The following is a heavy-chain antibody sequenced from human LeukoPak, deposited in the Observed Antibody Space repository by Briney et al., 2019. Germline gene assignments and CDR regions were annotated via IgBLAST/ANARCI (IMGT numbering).Heavy chain of an antibody. J-gene: IGHJ3*02. Sequence: SETLSLTCTVSGGSISSYYWSWIRQPPGKGLEWIGYIYTSGSTNYNPSLKSRVTISVDTSKNQFSLKLSSVTAADTAVYYCARDGDLSRGAFDIWGQGTMVTVSS. CDR3: ARDGDLSRGAFDI. D-gene: IGHD3-3*01. CDR2: IYTSGST. V-gene: IGHV4-4*09. CDR1: GGSISSYY.